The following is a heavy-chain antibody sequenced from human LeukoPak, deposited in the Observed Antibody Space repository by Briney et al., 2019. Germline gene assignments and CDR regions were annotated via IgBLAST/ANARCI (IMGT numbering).Heavy chain of an antibody. Sequence: GGSLRLSCAASGFTFSSYAMSWVRQAPGKGLEWVSSISGSGSSTNYADSVKGRFTISRDNSKNTLHLQMNSLRADDTAVYYCAKGKQWLIPNWFDPWGQGTLVTVSS. V-gene: IGHV3-23*01. CDR2: ISGSGSST. CDR1: GFTFSSYA. D-gene: IGHD6-19*01. CDR3: AKGKQWLIPNWFDP. J-gene: IGHJ5*02.